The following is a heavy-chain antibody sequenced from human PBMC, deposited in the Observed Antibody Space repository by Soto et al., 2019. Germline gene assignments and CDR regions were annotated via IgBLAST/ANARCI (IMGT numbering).Heavy chain of an antibody. CDR2: IHSSGSI. CDR3: ARDLDGLHDDTSGPFPRPG. V-gene: IGHV4-30-4*01. D-gene: IGHD3-22*01. Sequence: SETLSLTCTVSGGSISSDDYYWSWIRQAPGRGLEWIGYIHSSGSIYYNPSLKSRATMSIDTAGNQFSLKVSSVTVADTAVYYCARDLDGLHDDTSGPFPRPGWGQGTLVTVST. CDR1: GGSISSDDYY. J-gene: IGHJ1*01.